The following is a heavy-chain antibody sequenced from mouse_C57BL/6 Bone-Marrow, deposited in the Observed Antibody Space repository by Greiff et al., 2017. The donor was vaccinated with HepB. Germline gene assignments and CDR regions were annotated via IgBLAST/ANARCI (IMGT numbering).Heavy chain of an antibody. CDR2: INPSTGGT. V-gene: IGHV1-42*01. D-gene: IGHD2-10*01. J-gene: IGHJ3*01. CDR1: GYSFTGYY. CDR3: AGCSYSPGFAY. Sequence: EVQLQQSGPELVKPGASVKISCKASGYSFTGYYMNWVKQSPEKSLEWIGEINPSTGGTTYNQKFKAKATLTVDKSSSTAYMQLKSLTSEDSAVYYCAGCSYSPGFAYWGQGTLVTVSA.